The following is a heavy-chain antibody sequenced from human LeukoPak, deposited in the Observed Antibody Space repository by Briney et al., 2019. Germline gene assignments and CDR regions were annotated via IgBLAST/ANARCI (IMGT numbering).Heavy chain of an antibody. D-gene: IGHD6-13*01. V-gene: IGHV3-11*01. CDR2: ISSSGSTI. J-gene: IGHJ4*02. Sequence: GGSLRLSCAASGFTFSDYYMSWIRQAPGKGLEWVSYISSSGSTIYYADSVKDRFTISRDNAKNSLYLQMNSLRAEDTAVYYCARDSLLAAAAPDYWGQGTLVTVSS. CDR3: ARDSLLAAAAPDY. CDR1: GFTFSDYY.